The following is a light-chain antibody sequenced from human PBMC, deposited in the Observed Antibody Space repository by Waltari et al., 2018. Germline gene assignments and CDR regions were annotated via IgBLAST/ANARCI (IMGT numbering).Light chain of an antibody. CDR2: WAS. Sequence: DIVMTQYPDSLAVSLGERATINCKSSQSVLYSSNNKNYLAWYQQKPGQPPKLLICWASTRESGVPDRFSGSGSGTDFTLTISSLQAEDVAVYYCQQYYSTPYTFGQGTKLEIK. CDR1: QSVLYSSNNKNY. V-gene: IGKV4-1*01. CDR3: QQYYSTPYT. J-gene: IGKJ2*01.